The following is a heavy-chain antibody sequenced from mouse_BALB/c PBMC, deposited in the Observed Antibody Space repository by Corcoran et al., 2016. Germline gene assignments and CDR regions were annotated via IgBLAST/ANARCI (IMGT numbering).Heavy chain of an antibody. Sequence: QVTLKESGPGILQPSQTLSLTCSFSGFSLSTSGMGVGWIRQPSGKGLEWLAHIWWDDDKRYNPALKSRLTISKDTSSNQVFLKIASVDTADTATYYCSRIYYGNYYAMDYWGQGTAVTVSS. J-gene: IGHJ4*01. V-gene: IGHV8-8*01. CDR1: GFSLSTSGMG. D-gene: IGHD2-1*01. CDR2: IWWDDDK. CDR3: SRIYYGNYYAMDY.